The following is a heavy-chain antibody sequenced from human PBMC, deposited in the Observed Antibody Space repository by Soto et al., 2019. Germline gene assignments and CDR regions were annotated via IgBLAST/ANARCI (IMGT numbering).Heavy chain of an antibody. J-gene: IGHJ4*02. CDR1: GYTFTSYG. Sequence: ASVKVSCKASGYTFTSYGISWVRQAPEQGLEWMGWIRAYNGNTNYAQKLQGRVTMTTDTSTSTAYMELRSLRSDDTAVYYCASGYDFWSGYPNFDYWGQGTLVTVSS. V-gene: IGHV1-18*01. CDR2: IRAYNGNT. CDR3: ASGYDFWSGYPNFDY. D-gene: IGHD3-3*01.